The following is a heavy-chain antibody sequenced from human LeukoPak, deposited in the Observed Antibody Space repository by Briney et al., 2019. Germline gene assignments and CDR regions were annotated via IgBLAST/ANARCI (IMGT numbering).Heavy chain of an antibody. D-gene: IGHD6-13*01. CDR1: GGSFSGYY. V-gene: IGHV4-34*01. CDR3: ARGYSSSWYNGVRFEY. CDR2: MNHSGSA. Sequence: SETLSLTCAVYGGSFSGYYWTWIRQPPGKGLEWIGEMNHSGSANYNPSLKSRVTISVDTSKNQFSLKLSSVTAADTAVYYCARGYSSSWYNGVRFEYWGQGTLVAVSS. J-gene: IGHJ4*02.